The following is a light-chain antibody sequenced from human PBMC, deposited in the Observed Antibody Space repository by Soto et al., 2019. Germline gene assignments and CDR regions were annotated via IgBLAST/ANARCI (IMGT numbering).Light chain of an antibody. V-gene: IGLV2-14*01. CDR1: SSDVGGYNY. J-gene: IGLJ2*01. Sequence: QSVLTQPASVSGSPGQSITISCTGTSSDVGGYNYVSWYQQHPGKAPKLMICDVSNRPSGVSNRFSGSKSGNTASLTISGLQAEDEADYYCSSYTSSSTVVFGGGTKSPS. CDR2: DVS. CDR3: SSYTSSSTVV.